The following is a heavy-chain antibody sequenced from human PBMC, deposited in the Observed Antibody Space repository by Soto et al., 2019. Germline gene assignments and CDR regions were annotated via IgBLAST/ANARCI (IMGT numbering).Heavy chain of an antibody. Sequence: QVQLVESGGGVVQPGRSLRLSCAASGFTFSSYGMHWVRQAPGKGLEWVAVISYDGSNKYYADSVKGRFTISRDNSKNTLYLQMNSLRAEDTAVYYCAKEEAYGHRRKAFDIWGQGTMVTVSS. CDR1: GFTFSSYG. D-gene: IGHD4-17*01. J-gene: IGHJ3*02. CDR3: AKEEAYGHRRKAFDI. V-gene: IGHV3-30*18. CDR2: ISYDGSNK.